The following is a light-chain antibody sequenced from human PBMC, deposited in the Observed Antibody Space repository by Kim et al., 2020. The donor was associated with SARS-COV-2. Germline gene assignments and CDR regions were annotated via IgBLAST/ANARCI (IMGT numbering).Light chain of an antibody. V-gene: IGLV2-14*03. CDR1: SSDVGGYNY. CDR2: DVS. Sequence: SITISCTGTSSDVGGYNYVSWYQQHPGKAPKLMIYDVSSRPSGVSNRFSASKSGNTASLTISGLQAEDEADYYCSSYRRGSTLDVFGTGTKVTVL. J-gene: IGLJ1*01. CDR3: SSYRRGSTLDV.